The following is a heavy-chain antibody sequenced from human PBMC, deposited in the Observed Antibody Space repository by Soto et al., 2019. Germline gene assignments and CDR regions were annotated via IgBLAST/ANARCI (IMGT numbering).Heavy chain of an antibody. CDR2: IWYDGSKK. V-gene: IGHV3-33*01. CDR1: GFTFSSYA. CDR3: ERDSIAVPADLDY. Sequence: QVQLVESGGGVVQPGTSLTLSCAASGFTFSSYAMHWVRQAPGKGLEWVAVIWYDGSKKYYADSVKGRFTISRDNSESTVFLQMNSLGAEDTAVYYCERDSIAVPADLDYWGQGNLVTVSS. D-gene: IGHD6-19*01. J-gene: IGHJ4*02.